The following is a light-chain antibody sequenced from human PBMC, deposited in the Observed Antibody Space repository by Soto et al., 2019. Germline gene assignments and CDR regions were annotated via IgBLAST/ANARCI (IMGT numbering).Light chain of an antibody. CDR3: SSYTSSSTRV. Sequence: QSVLTQPASVSGSPGQSITISCTGTSSDVGGYNYVSWYQQHPGKAPKLMIYEVSNRPSGVSNRFSGSKSGNTASLTISGLQAEDESDYYCSSYTSSSTRVFGPGIQLTVL. J-gene: IGLJ1*01. V-gene: IGLV2-14*01. CDR1: SSDVGGYNY. CDR2: EVS.